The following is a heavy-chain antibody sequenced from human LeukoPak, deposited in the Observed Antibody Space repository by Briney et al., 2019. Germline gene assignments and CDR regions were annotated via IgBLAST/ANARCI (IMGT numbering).Heavy chain of an antibody. CDR2: INWNGGST. D-gene: IGHD3-10*01. CDR1: GFTFDDYG. V-gene: IGHV3-20*04. Sequence: PGGSLRLSCGASGFTFDDYGMSWVRQAPGKGLEWVSGINWNGGSTGYADSVKGRFTISRDNAKNSLYLQMNSLRAEDTALYYCARIYYYGSGSCYYFDYWGQGTLVTVSS. J-gene: IGHJ4*02. CDR3: ARIYYYGSGSCYYFDY.